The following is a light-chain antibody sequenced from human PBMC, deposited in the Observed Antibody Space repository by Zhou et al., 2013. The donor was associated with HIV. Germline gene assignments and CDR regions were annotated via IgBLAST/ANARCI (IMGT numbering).Light chain of an antibody. Sequence: IQMTQSPSSLSASVGDRVTITCRASQSISSYLNWYQQKPGKAPKLLIYAASSLQSGVPSRFSGSGSGTDFTLTISSLQPEDFATYYCQQSYSTPYTFGQGTKVRSN. CDR2: AAS. CDR1: QSISSY. CDR3: QQSYSTPYT. J-gene: IGKJ2*01. V-gene: IGKV1-39*01.